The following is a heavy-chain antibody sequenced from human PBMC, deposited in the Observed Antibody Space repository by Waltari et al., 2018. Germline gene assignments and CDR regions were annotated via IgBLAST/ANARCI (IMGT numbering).Heavy chain of an antibody. CDR1: GGSISSSRYY. CDR2: IYYSGST. J-gene: IGHJ4*02. D-gene: IGHD4-17*01. CDR3: ATVDDYGDYYFDY. Sequence: QLQLQESGPGLVKPSETLSLTCTVSGGSISSSRYYWGWIRQPPGKGLEWIGSIYYSGSTYYNPSLKSRVTISVDTSKNQFSLKLSSVTAADTAVYYCATVDDYGDYYFDYWGQGTLVTVSS. V-gene: IGHV4-39*01.